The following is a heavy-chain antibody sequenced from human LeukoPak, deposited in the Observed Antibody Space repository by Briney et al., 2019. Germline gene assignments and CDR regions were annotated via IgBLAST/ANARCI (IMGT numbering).Heavy chain of an antibody. V-gene: IGHV3-48*01. Sequence: GGSLRLSCAVSGFTFSTYSMSSVRQCPGKGLEWVSYISSSSRTIYYADSVKGRFTISRDNAKNSVSLQMNSLRAEDTAVYYCARRSSPDYYNSGTNYLLDYWGQGTLVTVSS. CDR2: ISSSSRTI. CDR1: GFTFSTYS. J-gene: IGHJ4*02. CDR3: ARRSSPDYYNSGTNYLLDY. D-gene: IGHD3-10*01.